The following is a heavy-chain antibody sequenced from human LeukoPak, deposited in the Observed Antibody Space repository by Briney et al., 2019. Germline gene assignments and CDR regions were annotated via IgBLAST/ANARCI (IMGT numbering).Heavy chain of an antibody. V-gene: IGHV4-39*01. CDR2: IFYSGNT. J-gene: IGHJ4*02. CDR1: GGSISSSDYY. Sequence: PSETLSLTCTVSGGSISSSDYYWGWIRQPPGKGLEWIASIFYSGNTYYNPSLRSRVTISVDTSKNQFSLKLSSVTAADTAIYYCARKPIFGSGRHWYYFANWGQGTLVTVSS. D-gene: IGHD3-10*01. CDR3: ARKPIFGSGRHWYYFAN.